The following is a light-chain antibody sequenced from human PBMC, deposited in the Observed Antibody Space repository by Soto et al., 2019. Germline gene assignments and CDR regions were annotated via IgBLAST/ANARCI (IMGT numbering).Light chain of an antibody. J-gene: IGKJ3*01. CDR3: QQRSNWSLFT. V-gene: IGKV1-5*03. CDR1: QNINTW. Sequence: DIQMTQSPSTLSASVVDRVTITFLASQNINTWLAWYQQKPGKGPILLIYRASRLESLVPSIFSGCGSATDFTLTISSVEPEDFAVYYVQQRSNWSLFTLGPGT. CDR2: RAS.